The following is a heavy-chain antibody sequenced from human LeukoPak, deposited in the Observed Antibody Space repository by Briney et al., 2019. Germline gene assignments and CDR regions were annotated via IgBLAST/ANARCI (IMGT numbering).Heavy chain of an antibody. CDR3: ARGTMTTVTYYFDY. Sequence: SETLSLTCTVSGGSITSYYWHWIRQPPGKGLEWIGYIYYSGSTNYNPSLKSRVTISVDTSRNQFSLKLHSVTAADTAVYYCARGTMTTVTYYFDYWGQGTLVTVSS. CDR2: IYYSGST. D-gene: IGHD4-17*01. CDR1: GGSITSYY. V-gene: IGHV4-59*01. J-gene: IGHJ4*02.